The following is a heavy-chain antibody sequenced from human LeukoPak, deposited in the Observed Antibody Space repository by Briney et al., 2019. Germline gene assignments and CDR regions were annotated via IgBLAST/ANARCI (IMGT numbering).Heavy chain of an antibody. CDR3: TRESGAFSPFGF. CDR1: GGSITTTNW. Sequence: PSETLSLTCAVSGGSITTTNWWRWVRQAPGKGLEWIGEVHLSGATNYNPSLESRVSMSIDKSKNHLSLEVTSVTAADTAIYYCTRESGAFSPFGFWGQGTLLTVSS. V-gene: IGHV4-4*02. CDR2: VHLSGAT. J-gene: IGHJ4*02. D-gene: IGHD1-26*01.